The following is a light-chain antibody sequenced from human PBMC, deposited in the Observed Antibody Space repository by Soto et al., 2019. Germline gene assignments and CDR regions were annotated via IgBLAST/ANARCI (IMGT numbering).Light chain of an antibody. J-gene: IGKJ1*01. V-gene: IGKV3-20*01. CDR3: QQYGGPPRT. CDR2: GAS. Sequence: EIVLTQSPGTLSLSPGDRATLSCRASQSVSNNYLAWYQQKPGQAPRLLIYGASSRATDIPDRFSGSGSGTDFSLTISRLEPEDFAVYYCQQYGGPPRTFGQGTKVDIK. CDR1: QSVSNNY.